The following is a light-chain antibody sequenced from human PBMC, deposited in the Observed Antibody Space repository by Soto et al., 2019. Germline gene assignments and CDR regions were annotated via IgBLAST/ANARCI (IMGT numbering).Light chain of an antibody. Sequence: DIQMTQSPSSLSAPVGDRVTITCRASPNIDTYLNWYQQKPGKAPDLLISSAFSLQSGVPSRFSGSGSGTDFTLTITSLQPEDSATYYCQQSNSNPYTFGQGTKLEI. V-gene: IGKV1-39*01. CDR3: QQSNSNPYT. CDR1: PNIDTY. J-gene: IGKJ2*01. CDR2: SAF.